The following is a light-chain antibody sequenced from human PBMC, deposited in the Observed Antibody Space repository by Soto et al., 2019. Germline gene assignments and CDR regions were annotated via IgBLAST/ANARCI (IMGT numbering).Light chain of an antibody. V-gene: IGKV3-20*01. CDR2: GAS. CDR1: QSVGNN. J-gene: IGKJ5*01. Sequence: IVLTQSPGCVSLSPGERATLSCMASQSVGNNLAWYQQKPGQPPRLLIHGASTRATGIPARFSGSGSGTDFTLTISRLEPEDFAVYYCQQYGSSPSITFGQGTRLEIK. CDR3: QQYGSSPSIT.